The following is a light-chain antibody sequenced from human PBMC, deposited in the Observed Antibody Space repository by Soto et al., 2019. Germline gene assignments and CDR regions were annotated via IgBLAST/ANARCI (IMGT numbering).Light chain of an antibody. J-gene: IGKJ1*01. Sequence: AIQLTQSPSSLSASVGDLVTITCRASQDIRHDLSWYQQSPGKAPKLQIYGGASLQSGVPSRLRRSITGTDFTLTITSLQPEDFATYHCLQDYENPWTFGQGTMLQVK. V-gene: IGKV1-6*01. CDR2: GGA. CDR1: QDIRHD. CDR3: LQDYENPWT.